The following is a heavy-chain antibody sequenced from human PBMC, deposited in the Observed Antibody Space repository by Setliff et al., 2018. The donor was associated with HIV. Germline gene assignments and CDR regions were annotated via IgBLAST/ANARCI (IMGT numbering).Heavy chain of an antibody. Sequence: GGSLRLSCAASGFTFSNYWMSWVRQAPGKGLEWVANIKQDGSEKYYVDSVKGRFTISRDNAQNSLDLQMNSLRAEDTAVYYCARDQGWVSYYYTDAWGQGTTVTVSS. CDR3: ARDQGWVSYYYTDA. V-gene: IGHV3-7*03. CDR1: GFTFSNYW. D-gene: IGHD6-19*01. CDR2: IKQDGSEK. J-gene: IGHJ6*03.